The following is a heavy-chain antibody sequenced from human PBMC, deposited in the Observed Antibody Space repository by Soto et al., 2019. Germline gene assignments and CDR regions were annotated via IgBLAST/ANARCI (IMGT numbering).Heavy chain of an antibody. D-gene: IGHD4-17*01. J-gene: IGHJ3*01. CDR3: ARGHEYGGNSAAFDF. Sequence: QVQLVQSWAEVKKPGSAVKVSCKASGGTFSTSSINWLRQAPGQRPEWMGNIIPIFGTADEAPTFQGRVTFAAGQYTITVSMELRSLLSQDTAVYYCARGHEYGGNSAAFDFWGQGTVVTVA. CDR2: IIPIFGTA. CDR1: GGTFSTSS. V-gene: IGHV1-69*15.